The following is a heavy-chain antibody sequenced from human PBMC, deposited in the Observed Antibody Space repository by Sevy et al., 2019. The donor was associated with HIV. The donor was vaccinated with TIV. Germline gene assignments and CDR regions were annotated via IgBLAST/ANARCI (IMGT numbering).Heavy chain of an antibody. Sequence: SETLSLTCTVSGGSISSSSYYWGWIRQPPGKGLEWLGSIYYSGSTYYNPSLKSRVTISVDTSKNQFSLKLSSVTAADTAVYYCARSFDFWSGYYFDYYYGMDVWGQGTTVTVSS. CDR3: ARSFDFWSGYYFDYYYGMDV. CDR1: GGSISSSSYY. D-gene: IGHD3-3*01. J-gene: IGHJ6*02. CDR2: IYYSGST. V-gene: IGHV4-39*01.